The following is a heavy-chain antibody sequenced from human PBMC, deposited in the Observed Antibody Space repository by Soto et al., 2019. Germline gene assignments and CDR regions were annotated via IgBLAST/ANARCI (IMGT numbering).Heavy chain of an antibody. D-gene: IGHD1-26*01. Sequence: GASVKVSCKASGYTFTSYDINWVRQATGQGLEWMGWMNPNSGNTGYAQKFQGRVTMTRNTSISTAYMELSSLRSEDTAVYYCAADSRKWELAYGYWGQGTLVTVSS. J-gene: IGHJ4*02. V-gene: IGHV1-8*01. CDR3: AADSRKWELAYGY. CDR1: GYTFTSYD. CDR2: MNPNSGNT.